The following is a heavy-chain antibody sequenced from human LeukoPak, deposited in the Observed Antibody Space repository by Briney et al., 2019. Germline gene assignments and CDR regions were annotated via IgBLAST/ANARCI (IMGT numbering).Heavy chain of an antibody. V-gene: IGHV1-46*01. CDR3: ARDPPYYYGSGSYYGSGIKGAFDI. Sequence: ASVKVSCKASGYIFTSYYMHWVRQAPGQGLEWMGIISPSGGSTSYAQKFQGRVTMTRDTSTSTVYMELSSLRSEDTVVYYCARDPPYYYGSGSYYGSGIKGAFDIWGQGTMVTVSS. J-gene: IGHJ3*02. D-gene: IGHD3-10*01. CDR2: ISPSGGST. CDR1: GYIFTSYY.